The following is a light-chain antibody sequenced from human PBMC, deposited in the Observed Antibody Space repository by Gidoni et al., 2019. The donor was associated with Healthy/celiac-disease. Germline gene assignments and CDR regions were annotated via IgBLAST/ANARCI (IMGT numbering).Light chain of an antibody. Sequence: ALTPSPGTLPLSPGERATLSCSASQSVSSSYLAWYQQNPGQSPRLLINGASSRATGSPDRCSGGGSGTDFTLPISRLEPEDVSVYYCQQYGGSPGITFGPGTKVDIK. CDR1: QSVSSSY. CDR3: QQYGGSPGIT. CDR2: GAS. J-gene: IGKJ3*01. V-gene: IGKV3-20*01.